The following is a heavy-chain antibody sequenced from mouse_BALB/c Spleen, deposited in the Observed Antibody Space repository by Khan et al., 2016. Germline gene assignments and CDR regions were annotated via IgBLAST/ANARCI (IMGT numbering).Heavy chain of an antibody. Sequence: EVKLEESGGGLVQPGGSMKLSCVASGFTFSNYWMNWVRQSPEKGLEWVAEIRLKSNNYATHYAESVKGRFTISRDDSNSSVSLQMNNLRAEDTGIYYCTSVITTATGYFEVWGAGTTVTGSS. J-gene: IGHJ1*01. V-gene: IGHV6-6*02. CDR2: IRLKSNNYAT. CDR3: TSVITTATGYFEV. CDR1: GFTFSNYW. D-gene: IGHD1-2*01.